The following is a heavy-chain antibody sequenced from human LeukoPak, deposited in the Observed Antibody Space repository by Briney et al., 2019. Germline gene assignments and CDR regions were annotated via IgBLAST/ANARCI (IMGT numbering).Heavy chain of an antibody. CDR3: ARGGGNSSSSLFDY. Sequence: ASVKVSCKASGYTFTGYYMHWVRQAPGQGLEWKGWINPNSGGTNYAQKFQGRVTMTRDTSISTAYMELSRLRSDDTAVYYCARGGGNSSSSLFDYWGQGTLVTVSS. CDR2: INPNSGGT. J-gene: IGHJ4*02. CDR1: GYTFTGYY. V-gene: IGHV1-2*02. D-gene: IGHD6-6*01.